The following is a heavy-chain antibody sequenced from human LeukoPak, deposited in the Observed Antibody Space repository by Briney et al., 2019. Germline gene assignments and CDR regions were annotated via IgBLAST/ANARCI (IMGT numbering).Heavy chain of an antibody. V-gene: IGHV3-21*01. J-gene: IGHJ6*02. CDR3: VRDLSHCSSSSCYSFDYYYGMDV. CDR1: GFTFSTYS. D-gene: IGHD2-2*01. CDR2: ISSGGTYI. Sequence: GGSLRLSCVASGFTFSTYSMNWVRQAPGKGLEWVSSISSGGTYIHYGDSVRGRFAIARDNAENTLHLQMNSLRAEDTAVYYCVRDLSHCSSSSCYSFDYYYGMDVWGQGTTVTVSS.